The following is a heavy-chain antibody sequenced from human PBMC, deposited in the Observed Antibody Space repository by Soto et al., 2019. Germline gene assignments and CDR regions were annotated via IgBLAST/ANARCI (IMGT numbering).Heavy chain of an antibody. J-gene: IGHJ4*02. V-gene: IGHV3-15*01. CDR1: GVTFSHSW. Sequence: PGGSLRLSCAASGVTFSHSWMSWVRQAPGKGLEGVGRIKSKTDGGTTDYAAPVNDRITITKDDTKNTPYLQINSLKAEDTAVYYCTTVTHFNLGAQGILVTVSS. D-gene: IGHD3-3*02. CDR2: IKSKTDGGTT. CDR3: TTVTHFNL.